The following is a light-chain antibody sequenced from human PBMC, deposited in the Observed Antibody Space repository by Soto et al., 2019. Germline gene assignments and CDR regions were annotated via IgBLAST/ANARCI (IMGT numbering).Light chain of an antibody. CDR3: MQTLQTLGS. V-gene: IGKV2-28*01. J-gene: IGKJ1*01. Sequence: DIVMTQSPLSLPVTPGEPASISCRSSQNLLYSNGYNYLDWYLQKPGQSPQLLIYLGSNRSSGVPDRFSGSGSGTDFTLKISRVETEDAGVYYCMQTLQTLGSFGQGTKVDIK. CDR1: QNLLYSNGYNY. CDR2: LGS.